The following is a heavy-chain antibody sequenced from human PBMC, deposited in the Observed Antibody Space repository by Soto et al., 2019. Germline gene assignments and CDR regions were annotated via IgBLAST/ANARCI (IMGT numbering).Heavy chain of an antibody. J-gene: IGHJ6*02. CDR1: GGSISSGDYY. Sequence: QVQLQESGPGLVKPLQTLSLTCTVSGGSISSGDYYWTWIRQPPGKGLGWIGYIYFSESTYYNPSLKSRITISVATSKNQFSLKLSSVTAADTAVYYCARDRAWDYGMDVWGQGTTVSVSS. D-gene: IGHD7-27*01. CDR2: IYFSEST. CDR3: ARDRAWDYGMDV. V-gene: IGHV4-30-4*01.